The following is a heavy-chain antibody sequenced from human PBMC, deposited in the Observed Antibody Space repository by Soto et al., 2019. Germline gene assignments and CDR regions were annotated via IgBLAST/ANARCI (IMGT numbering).Heavy chain of an antibody. Sequence: QVQLVESGGGLVKPGGSLRLSCAASGIVFSDYMSWVRQAPGKGLEWLSYISGSGRTIYSADSVKGRFIISRANATNSLYIQMNNVRTEDTAVYYCARLPFPWGWFDPWGQGTRVTVSS. J-gene: IGHJ5*02. CDR2: ISGSGRTI. CDR1: GIVFSDY. V-gene: IGHV3-11*01. CDR3: ARLPFPWGWFDP. D-gene: IGHD3-16*01.